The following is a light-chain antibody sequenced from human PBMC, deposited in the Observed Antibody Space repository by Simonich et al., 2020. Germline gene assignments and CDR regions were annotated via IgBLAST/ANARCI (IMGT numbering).Light chain of an antibody. J-gene: IGLJ1*01. CDR3: CAYAGSSYV. CDR2: DVS. CDR1: SSDAGGYKY. V-gene: IGLV2-11*01. Sequence: QSALTQPRSVSGSPGQSVTISCTGTSSDAGGYKYVSWSQQHPGKAPKLMIYDVSKRPSGVPDRFSGSKSGNTASLTISGLQAEDEADYYCCAYAGSSYVFGTGTKVTVL.